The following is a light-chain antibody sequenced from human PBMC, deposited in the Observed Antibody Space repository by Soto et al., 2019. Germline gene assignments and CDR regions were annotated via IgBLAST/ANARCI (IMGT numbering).Light chain of an antibody. J-gene: IGKJ5*01. Sequence: DIVLTQSPGTLSLSPGERATLSCRASQSVSSNHLAWYQQKPGQAPRLLIYGGSSRATGIPVRFSGSGSETDFTLTITRLEPEDFAVYYCQQRSNWPPITFGQGTRLEIK. CDR2: GGS. V-gene: IGKV3D-20*02. CDR3: QQRSNWPPIT. CDR1: QSVSSNH.